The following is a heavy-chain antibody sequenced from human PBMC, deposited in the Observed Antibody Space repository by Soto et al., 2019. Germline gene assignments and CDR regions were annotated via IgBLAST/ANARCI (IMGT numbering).Heavy chain of an antibody. D-gene: IGHD1-26*01. CDR3: ASGLVDIPYYYYYDGMDV. CDR1: GGSISSGDYY. V-gene: IGHV4-30-4*01. J-gene: IGHJ6*02. CDR2: IYYSGST. Sequence: QVQLQESGPGLVKPSQTLSLTCTVSGGSISSGDYYWSWIRQPPGKGLEGIGYIYYSGSTYFNPSLKSRVTISVDTSKNQLSLKLSSVTAADTAVYYCASGLVDIPYYYYYDGMDVWGQGTTVTVSS.